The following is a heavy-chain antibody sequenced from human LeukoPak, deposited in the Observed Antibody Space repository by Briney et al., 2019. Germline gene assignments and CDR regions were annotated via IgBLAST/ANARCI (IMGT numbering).Heavy chain of an antibody. CDR2: IQNDGSDK. Sequence: GGSLRLSCGASGFMFTAHDMHWVRQAPGKGLEWVAFIQNDGSDKYYADSVKGRFTISRDNSKNTLYLQMNSLRAEDTAVYYCAKDRGNIVVVPAVPDYWGQGTLVTVSS. CDR1: GFMFTAHD. D-gene: IGHD2-2*01. J-gene: IGHJ4*02. V-gene: IGHV3-30*02. CDR3: AKDRGNIVVVPAVPDY.